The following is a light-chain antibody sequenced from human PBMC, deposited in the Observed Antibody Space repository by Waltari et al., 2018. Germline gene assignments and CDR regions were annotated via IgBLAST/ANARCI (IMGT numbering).Light chain of an antibody. V-gene: IGLV2-14*03. CDR2: DVS. Sequence: QSALTQPASVSGSPGQSITISCTGTSSDIGFYNDVSWYQHHPGKAPKLLIYDVSERPSGVSNRFSGSRSGNTASLTISGLQAEDEADYYCSSYAGSSSWVFGGGTKLTVL. CDR3: SSYAGSSSWV. J-gene: IGLJ2*01. CDR1: SSDIGFYND.